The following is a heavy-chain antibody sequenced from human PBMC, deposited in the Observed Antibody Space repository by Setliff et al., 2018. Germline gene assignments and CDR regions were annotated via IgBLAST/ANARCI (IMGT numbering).Heavy chain of an antibody. Sequence: PSETLSLTCTVTGGSFDCGTHYWSWIRQPAGKVPEWIGLIQGTGNTNYNPSLQSRATISIDTSKNQISLKITSVTAADTALYSCAGTPARGTTWLSPFDYWGQGIQVTVSS. J-gene: IGHJ4*02. D-gene: IGHD3-9*01. V-gene: IGHV4-61*02. CDR1: GGSFDCGTHY. CDR3: AGTPARGTTWLSPFDY. CDR2: IQGTGNT.